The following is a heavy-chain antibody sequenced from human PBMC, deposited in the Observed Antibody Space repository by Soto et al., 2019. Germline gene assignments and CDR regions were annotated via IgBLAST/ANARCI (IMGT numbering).Heavy chain of an antibody. CDR3: ARGVPYFTITVTLYFFVS. V-gene: IGHV4-30-4*08. J-gene: IGHJ4*02. D-gene: IGHD1-20*01. CDR2: IYFSGTT. Sequence: PSESLSLICSVPGASISRADLYWTWIRQSPGRGLVSIGFIYFSGTTYYNSFLKSRITISVDTSENQFSLRLNSVTAADTAVYYFARGVPYFTITVTLYFFVSCYQGARVTLSS. CDR1: GASISRADLY.